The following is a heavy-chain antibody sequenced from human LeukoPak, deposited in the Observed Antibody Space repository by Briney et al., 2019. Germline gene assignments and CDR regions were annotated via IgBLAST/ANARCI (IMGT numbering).Heavy chain of an antibody. J-gene: IGHJ4*02. CDR1: GYTFTTYD. Sequence: ASVKVSCKASGYTFTTYDINWVRQATGQGLEWMGWMNPNSGNTGYAQKFQGRVTMTRNTSRSTAYMELSSLRSEDTGGYYCARANYYGSGKKDLDYWGQGTLVTVSS. CDR3: ARANYYGSGKKDLDY. CDR2: MNPNSGNT. D-gene: IGHD3-10*01. V-gene: IGHV1-8*01.